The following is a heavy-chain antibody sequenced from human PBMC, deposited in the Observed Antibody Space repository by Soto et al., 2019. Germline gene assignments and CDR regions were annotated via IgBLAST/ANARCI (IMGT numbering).Heavy chain of an antibody. D-gene: IGHD3-10*01. CDR1: GASVNTDNYY. V-gene: IGHV4-61*01. Sequence: LSLTCTVSGASVNTDNYYWRWLRQPPGRGLEWLGYMYHSGTTDYNPSLKSRVTISIDMSMNQFSLKLHSVTAADTAVYYCATYYGSASYYYFQNWGQGTLVTVSS. CDR2: MYHSGTT. CDR3: ATYYGSASYYYFQN. J-gene: IGHJ1*01.